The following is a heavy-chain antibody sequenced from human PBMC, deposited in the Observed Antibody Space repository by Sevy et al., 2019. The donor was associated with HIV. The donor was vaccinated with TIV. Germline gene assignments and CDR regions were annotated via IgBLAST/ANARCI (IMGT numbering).Heavy chain of an antibody. D-gene: IGHD3-22*01. J-gene: IGHJ4*02. CDR3: AKDVRYDSSGYFDY. CDR1: RFTLRSYA. V-gene: IGHV3-23*01. Sequence: GGSLRLSCAASRFTLRSYAMSWVRQAPGKGLEWVSAISDSGVSTYYSDSVKGRFTISRDNSKNTLYLQMNSLRAEDTAVYYCAKDVRYDSSGYFDYWGQGILVTVSS. CDR2: ISDSGVST.